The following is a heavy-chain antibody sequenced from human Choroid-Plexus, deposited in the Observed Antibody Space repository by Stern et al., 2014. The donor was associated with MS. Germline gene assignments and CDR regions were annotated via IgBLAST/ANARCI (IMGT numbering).Heavy chain of an antibody. J-gene: IGHJ5*02. D-gene: IGHD2/OR15-2a*01. Sequence: VQLVESGGGVVQPGRPLRLSCVASGFTFGSCAMHWVRQAPGKGLEWVAGVLYGGSNKYYADSVKGRFTISRDNSQNTLYMQMSSLRPEDTAVYYCAKDRQYLTYFFDHWGQGSRVTGSS. CDR2: VLYGGSNK. CDR3: AKDRQYLTYFFDH. CDR1: GFTFGSCA. V-gene: IGHV3-30*18.